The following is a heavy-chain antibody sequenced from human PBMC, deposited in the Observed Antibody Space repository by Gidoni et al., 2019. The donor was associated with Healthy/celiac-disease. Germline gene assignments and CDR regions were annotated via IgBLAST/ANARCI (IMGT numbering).Heavy chain of an antibody. CDR1: GGSFSGYY. CDR2: INHSGST. D-gene: IGHD3-22*01. CDR3: ARGGYYDSSGYYV. V-gene: IGHV4-34*01. J-gene: IGHJ4*02. Sequence: QVQLQQWGAGLSKPSETLSLTCAVYGGSFSGYYWSWIRQPPGKGLEWIGEINHSGSTNYNPSLKSRVTISVDTSKNQFSLKLSSVTAADTAVYYCARGGYYDSSGYYVWGQGTLVTVSS.